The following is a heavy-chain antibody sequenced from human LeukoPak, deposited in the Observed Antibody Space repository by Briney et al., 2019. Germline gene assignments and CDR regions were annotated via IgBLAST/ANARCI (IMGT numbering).Heavy chain of an antibody. J-gene: IGHJ3*02. CDR1: GFTFSSYS. V-gene: IGHV3-21*01. CDR3: ARDFPAPATGSGYYAEYDAFDI. D-gene: IGHD3-3*01. CDR2: ISSSSSYI. Sequence: GGSLRLSCAASGFTFSSYSMNWVRQAPGKGLEWVSSISSSSSYIYYADSVKGRFTISRDNAKNSLYLQMNSLRAEDTAVYYCARDFPAPATGSGYYAEYDAFDIWGQGTMVTVSS.